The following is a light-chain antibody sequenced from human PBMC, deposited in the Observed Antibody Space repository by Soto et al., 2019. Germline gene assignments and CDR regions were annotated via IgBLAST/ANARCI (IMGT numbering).Light chain of an antibody. CDR1: QSISSW. V-gene: IGKV1-5*03. J-gene: IGKJ3*01. CDR3: HQAFT. Sequence: DIQMTQSPSTLSASVGDRVTITCRASQSISSWLAWYQQKPGKAPKLLIYKASSLQSGVPSRFSGSGSGTEFTLTISSLQPDDFATYCGHQAFTFGPGTKVDIK. CDR2: KAS.